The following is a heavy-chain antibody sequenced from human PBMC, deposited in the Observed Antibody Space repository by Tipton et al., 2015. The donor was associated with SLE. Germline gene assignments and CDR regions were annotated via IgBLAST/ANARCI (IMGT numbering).Heavy chain of an antibody. J-gene: IGHJ4*02. CDR1: VGSIRGYH. Sequence: TLSLTCIVSVGSIRGYHWSWIRQPPGQGLEYIGYIYYSGTTKYNPTLKSRVTISADTSRNQFSLTLTSVTAADTAKYYCVRDPALAETGTYFDRWGQGILVSVSS. V-gene: IGHV4-59*01. CDR3: VRDPALAETGTYFDR. CDR2: IYYSGTT. D-gene: IGHD1-14*01.